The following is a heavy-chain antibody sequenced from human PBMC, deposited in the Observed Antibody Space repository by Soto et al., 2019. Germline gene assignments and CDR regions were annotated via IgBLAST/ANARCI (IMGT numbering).Heavy chain of an antibody. CDR3: ARDRGSNYYGSRAIYYYYGMDV. V-gene: IGHV4-4*07. CDR1: GGSISSYY. D-gene: IGHD3-10*01. CDR2: IYPSGST. Sequence: QVQLQESGPGLVKPSETLSLTCTVSGGSISSYYWSWIRQPAGKGLEWIGRIYPSGSTNYKPSLKSRGTMSVDTSKNQFSLKLSSVTAADTAVYCCARDRGSNYYGSRAIYYYYGMDVWGQGTTVTVSS. J-gene: IGHJ6*02.